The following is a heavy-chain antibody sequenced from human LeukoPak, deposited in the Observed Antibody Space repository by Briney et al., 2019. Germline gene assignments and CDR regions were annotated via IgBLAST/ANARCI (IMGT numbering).Heavy chain of an antibody. V-gene: IGHV1-18*01. Sequence: HGASVKVSCKASGYTFTSYGINWVRQAPGQGLEWMGRISAHNGNANYAQKFQGRVTMTTDTLATTAYIELRSLRSDDTAVYYCAGEGLTAFDIWGQGTMVTVSS. D-gene: IGHD4/OR15-4a*01. CDR3: AGEGLTAFDI. CDR2: ISAHNGNA. J-gene: IGHJ3*02. CDR1: GYTFTSYG.